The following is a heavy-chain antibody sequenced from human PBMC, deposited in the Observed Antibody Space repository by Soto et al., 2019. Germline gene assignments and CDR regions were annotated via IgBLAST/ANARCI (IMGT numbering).Heavy chain of an antibody. V-gene: IGHV1-46*01. CDR3: ARDSGITVSPSAGVVY. CDR1: GYTFTSYY. CDR2: INPSGGST. J-gene: IGHJ4*02. Sequence: QVQLVQSGAEVKKPGASVKVSCKASGYTFTSYYMHWVRQAPGQGLEWMGRINPSGGSTSYAQKFQGRVTMTRDTSTGTVYMELSSLRYEDTAVYYFARDSGITVSPSAGVVYWGQGALVTVSS. D-gene: IGHD3-10*02.